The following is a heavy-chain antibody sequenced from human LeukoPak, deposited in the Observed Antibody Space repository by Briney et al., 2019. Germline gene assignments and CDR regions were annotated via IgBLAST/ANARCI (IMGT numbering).Heavy chain of an antibody. J-gene: IGHJ4*02. D-gene: IGHD2-2*02. CDR1: GYTFTGYY. Sequence: ASVKVSCKASGYTFTGYYMHWVRQAPGQGLEWMGWINPNSGGTNYAQKFQGRVTMTRDTSISTAYMELSRLRSDDTAVYYYARVSVPAATPYYFDYWGQGTLVTVSS. CDR3: ARVSVPAATPYYFDY. CDR2: INPNSGGT. V-gene: IGHV1-2*02.